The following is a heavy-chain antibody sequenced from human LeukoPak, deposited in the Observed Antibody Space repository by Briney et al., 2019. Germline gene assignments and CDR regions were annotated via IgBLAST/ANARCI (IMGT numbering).Heavy chain of an antibody. CDR1: GCTFIAYY. Sequence: ASVRASCKASGCTFIAYYIHWARQAPGQGLEWMGCINPNTGGANYAQKFQGRVTMTRDTSISTAYMDLSRLTSDDTAMYYCAKNEGYCSGGGCYRFDYWGQGTLVSVSS. D-gene: IGHD2-15*01. V-gene: IGHV1-2*02. CDR3: AKNEGYCSGGGCYRFDY. J-gene: IGHJ4*02. CDR2: INPNTGGA.